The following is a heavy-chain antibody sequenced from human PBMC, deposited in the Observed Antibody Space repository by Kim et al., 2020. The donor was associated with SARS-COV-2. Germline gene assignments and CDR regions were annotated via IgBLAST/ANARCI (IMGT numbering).Heavy chain of an antibody. D-gene: IGHD1-1*01. Sequence: NYEQKLRGRLTITADESTNTAYMELMSLRSEYTAVFYCAREREPHYPAYDVWGQGTLVTVSS. V-gene: IGHV1-69*01. J-gene: IGHJ3*01. CDR3: AREREPHYPAYDV.